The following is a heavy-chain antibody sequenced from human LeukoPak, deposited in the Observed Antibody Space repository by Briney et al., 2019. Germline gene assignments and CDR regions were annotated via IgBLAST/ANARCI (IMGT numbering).Heavy chain of an antibody. V-gene: IGHV3-7*01. CDR3: ARPRLSSDC. D-gene: IGHD2/OR15-2a*01. Sequence: GGSLRLSCAASGFTHSSHWMTGVRHAPGKGLEGVASIKQDGSEQNYVGSVTGRFTTSRGNAKNSRYLLMTRRRDEYTAVCYSARPRLSSDCWSQGTLATVSS. J-gene: IGHJ4*02. CDR1: GFTHSSHW. CDR2: IKQDGSEQ.